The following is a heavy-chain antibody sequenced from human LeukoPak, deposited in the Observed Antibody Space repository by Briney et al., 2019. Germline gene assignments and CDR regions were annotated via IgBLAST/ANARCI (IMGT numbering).Heavy chain of an antibody. CDR2: ISYDGSNK. CDR3: ARVGPIAYDSSGYYYGDDAFDI. V-gene: IGHV3-30-3*01. CDR1: GFTFSGYA. D-gene: IGHD3-22*01. J-gene: IGHJ3*02. Sequence: GGSLRLSCTASGFTFSGYAMHWVRQAPGKGLEWVAVISYDGSNKYYADSVKGRFTISRDNSKNTLYLQMNSLRAEDTAVYYCARVGPIAYDSSGYYYGDDAFDIWGQGTMVTVSS.